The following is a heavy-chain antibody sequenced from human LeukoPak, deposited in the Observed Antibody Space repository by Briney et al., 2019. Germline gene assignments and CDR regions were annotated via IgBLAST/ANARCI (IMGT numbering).Heavy chain of an antibody. J-gene: IGHJ5*02. D-gene: IGHD3-10*01. CDR2: IYPGDSDT. CDR3: ARAYYSTDNWFDP. Sequence: GESLKISCKGSGYSFTSYWIGWVRQMPGKGLEWMGIIYPGDSDTRYSPSFQGQVTISADKSISTAYLQWSSLKASDAAMYYCARAYYSTDNWFDPWGQGTLVTVSS. CDR1: GYSFTSYW. V-gene: IGHV5-51*01.